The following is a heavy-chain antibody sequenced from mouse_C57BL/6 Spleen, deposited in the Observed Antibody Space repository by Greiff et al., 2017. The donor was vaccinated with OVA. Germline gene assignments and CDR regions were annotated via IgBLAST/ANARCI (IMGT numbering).Heavy chain of an antibody. Sequence: EVQLQQSGPELVKPGASVKISCKASGYTFTDYYMNWVKQSHGKSLEWIGDINPNNGGTSYNQKFKGKATLTVDKSSSTAYMELRSLTSEDSAVYYCARGHSGAYWGQGTLVTVSA. CDR3: ARGHSGAY. J-gene: IGHJ3*01. V-gene: IGHV1-26*01. CDR2: INPNNGGT. CDR1: GYTFTDYY. D-gene: IGHD3-1*01.